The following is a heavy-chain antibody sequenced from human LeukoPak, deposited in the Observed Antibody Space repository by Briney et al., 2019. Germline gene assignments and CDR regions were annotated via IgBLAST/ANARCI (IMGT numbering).Heavy chain of an antibody. V-gene: IGHV3-74*01. D-gene: IGHD3-3*01. J-gene: IGHJ4*02. CDR1: GFTFRNYC. CDR2: MYNNGSSA. Sequence: GGYLSLSCAASGFTFRNYCLNWVRQAPGKGLVWISRMYNNGSSANYADSVKGRFTISRDNADNTLYLQMKSLILEDTAAYYCLRGSGSYGDFDYWGQGTLVTVSS. CDR3: LRGSGSYGDFDY.